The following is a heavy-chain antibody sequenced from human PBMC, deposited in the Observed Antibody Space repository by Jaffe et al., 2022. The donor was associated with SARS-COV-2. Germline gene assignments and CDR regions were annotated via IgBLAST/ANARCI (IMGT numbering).Heavy chain of an antibody. D-gene: IGHD3-10*01. CDR2: INSARTT. CDR1: GFTFSTYV. J-gene: IGHJ6*02. V-gene: IGHV3-23*05. CDR3: TKEGDTMVRGGKGMDV. Sequence: EVQLLESGGALVQPGGSLRLSCAASGFTFSTYVMNWVRQAPGKGLEWVSAINSARTTFYIDSVKGRFTISRDNSRNTLYLQMNSLRAEDTAIYYCTKEGDTMVRGGKGMDVWGQGTTVTVFS.